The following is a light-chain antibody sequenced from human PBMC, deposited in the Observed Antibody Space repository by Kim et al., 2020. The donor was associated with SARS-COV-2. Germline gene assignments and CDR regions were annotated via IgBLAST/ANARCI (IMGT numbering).Light chain of an antibody. CDR2: RDS. CDR3: QVWDSSTGVV. V-gene: IGLV3-9*01. J-gene: IGLJ2*01. CDR1: NVGSKN. Sequence: VALGQPARSARGGNNVGSKNVHWYQQQPGQASVLVIYRDSIRPSGIPARFSGSNSGNTATLTISGAQAGDEADYYCQVWDSSTGVVFGGGTQLTVL.